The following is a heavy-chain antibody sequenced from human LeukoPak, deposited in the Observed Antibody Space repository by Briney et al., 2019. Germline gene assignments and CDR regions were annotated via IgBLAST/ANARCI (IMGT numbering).Heavy chain of an antibody. V-gene: IGHV1-2*02. CDR2: INPNSGGT. Sequence: ASVKVSCKASGYTFTGYYMHWVRQAPGQGLEWMGWINPNSGGTNYAQKFQGRVTMTRDTSISTAYMELSRLRSDDTAVYYCARQIPYYYDSSGYYFDYWGQGTRVTVPS. D-gene: IGHD3-22*01. CDR1: GYTFTGYY. J-gene: IGHJ4*02. CDR3: ARQIPYYYDSSGYYFDY.